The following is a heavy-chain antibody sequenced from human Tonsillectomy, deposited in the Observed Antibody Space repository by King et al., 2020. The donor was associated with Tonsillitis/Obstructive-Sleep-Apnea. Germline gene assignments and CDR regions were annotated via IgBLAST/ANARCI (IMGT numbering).Heavy chain of an antibody. CDR3: AVAYCGGDCYDAYYMDV. J-gene: IGHJ6*03. Sequence: QLVQSGAEVKKPGESLKISCKGSGYSFTSYWIGWVRQMSGKGLEWMGIIYPDDSDTRYSPSFQGQVTISADKSITTAYLQWSSLKASDTAMYYCAVAYCGGDCYDAYYMDVWAKGPRSPSP. V-gene: IGHV5-51*01. CDR1: GYSFTSYW. D-gene: IGHD2-21*01. CDR2: IYPDDSDT.